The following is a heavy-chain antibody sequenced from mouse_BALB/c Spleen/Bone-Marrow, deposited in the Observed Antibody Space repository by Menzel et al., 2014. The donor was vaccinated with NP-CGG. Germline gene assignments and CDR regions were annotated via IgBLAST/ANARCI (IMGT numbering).Heavy chain of an antibody. D-gene: IGHD2-1*01. CDR1: GYAFSTYW. J-gene: IGHJ3*01. Sequence: QVQLQQSGAELVRPGSSVKISCKASGYAFSTYWMNWVKQRPGQGLEWIGQIYPGNGNADYNGKFKDKATLTADKSSRTAYMHLSSLTSEDSAVYFCSRGGNYGTYWGQGTLVPVSA. CDR2: IYPGNGNA. V-gene: IGHV1-80*01. CDR3: SRGGNYGTY.